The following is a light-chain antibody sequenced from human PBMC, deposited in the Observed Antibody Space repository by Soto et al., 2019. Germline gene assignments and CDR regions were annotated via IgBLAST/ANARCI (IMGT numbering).Light chain of an antibody. V-gene: IGKV3-20*01. Sequence: ESVLTQSPGTLSLSPGERATLSCRASQSVSSNYLAWYQQKPGQAPRLLIYGASTRATGIPDRFSGSGSGTDFTLTISRLEPEDSAVYSCQQYGSSPTWTFGQGTTVEIK. CDR3: QQYGSSPTWT. CDR2: GAS. J-gene: IGKJ1*01. CDR1: QSVSSNY.